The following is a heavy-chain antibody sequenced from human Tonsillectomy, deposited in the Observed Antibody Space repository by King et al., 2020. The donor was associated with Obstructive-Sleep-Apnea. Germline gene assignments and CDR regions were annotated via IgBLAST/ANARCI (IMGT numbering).Heavy chain of an antibody. CDR1: GDSTSRSNW. D-gene: IGHD3-9*01. J-gene: IGHJ3*02. Sequence: QLQESGPGLVKPSGTLSVACAVSGDSTSRSNWWTWVRQSPTKGLEWIGEIYHSGSTNYNPSLKSRDTISVDKSKNHFSLRPTSVAAADTAVYYCARRSTPFDQGAFDIRGQGTMVTVAS. CDR3: ARRSTPFDQGAFDI. V-gene: IGHV4-4*02. CDR2: IYHSGST.